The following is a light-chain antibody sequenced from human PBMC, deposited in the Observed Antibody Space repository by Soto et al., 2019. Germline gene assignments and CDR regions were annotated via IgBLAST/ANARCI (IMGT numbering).Light chain of an antibody. CDR2: GAS. J-gene: IGKJ1*01. V-gene: IGKV3-20*01. Sequence: EIVLTQSPGTLSLSPGERATLSCRASQSVSNNYLAWYQQKPGQAPRLLIYGASNRATGIPDRFSGSWSGRDFSPNSSKLEPYDLAVYYCQQYGSSGTFGQGTKVEIK. CDR1: QSVSNNY. CDR3: QQYGSSGT.